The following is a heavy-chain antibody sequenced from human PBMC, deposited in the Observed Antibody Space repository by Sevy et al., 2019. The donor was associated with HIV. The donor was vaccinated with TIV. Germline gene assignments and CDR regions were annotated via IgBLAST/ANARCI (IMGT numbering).Heavy chain of an antibody. J-gene: IGHJ4*02. CDR2: IYHRGTT. V-gene: IGHV4-4*02. CDR1: GGSIISSRW. CDR3: AAAAGTDVLGYYFDS. D-gene: IGHD6-25*01. Sequence: SETLSLTCTVSGGSIISSRWWSWFRQTPKTGLEWIGDIYHRGTTNHNPSLKSRVFISVDQSKNQFSLKLTSVTSADTAVYYCAAAAGTDVLGYYFDSWGQGTLVTVSS.